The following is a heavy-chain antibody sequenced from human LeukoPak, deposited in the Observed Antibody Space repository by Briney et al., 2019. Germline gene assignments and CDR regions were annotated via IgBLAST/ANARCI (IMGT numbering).Heavy chain of an antibody. Sequence: PGGSLRLSCTASGFTFGDYAMTWVRQAPGKGLEWVSSISSSSSYIYYADSVKGRFTISRDNAKNSLYLQMNSLRAEDTAVYYCARDLSVGAKPDLGFDYWGQGTLVTVSS. CDR1: GFTFGDYA. J-gene: IGHJ4*02. D-gene: IGHD1-26*01. CDR2: ISSSSSYI. V-gene: IGHV3-21*01. CDR3: ARDLSVGAKPDLGFDY.